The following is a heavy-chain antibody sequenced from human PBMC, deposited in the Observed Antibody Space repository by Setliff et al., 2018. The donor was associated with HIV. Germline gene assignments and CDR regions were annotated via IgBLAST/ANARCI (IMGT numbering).Heavy chain of an antibody. CDR2: ISGST. Sequence: ETLSLTCSVSGDSISSSSYYWGWIRQPPGKGLEWIGSISGSTNDNPSLKNRFTISVDMSKNQFSMKLNSVTAADTAVYHCARGDTYYHDRSGYVKSALDAFDIWGRGTMVTVSS. CDR1: GDSISSSSYY. D-gene: IGHD3-22*01. J-gene: IGHJ3*02. CDR3: ARGDTYYHDRSGYVKSALDAFDI. V-gene: IGHV4-39*07.